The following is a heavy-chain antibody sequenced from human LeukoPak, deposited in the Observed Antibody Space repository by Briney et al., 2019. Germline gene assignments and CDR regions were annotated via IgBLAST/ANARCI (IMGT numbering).Heavy chain of an antibody. Sequence: GASVNVSCKASGYTFTSYGISWVRQAPGQGLEWMGWISAYNGNTNYAQKLQGRVTMTTDTSTSTAYMELRSLRSDDTAVYYCAHTQIGYCSGGSCYPNEYYFDYWGQGTLVTVSS. D-gene: IGHD2-15*01. CDR1: GYTFTSYG. CDR2: ISAYNGNT. CDR3: AHTQIGYCSGGSCYPNEYYFDY. J-gene: IGHJ4*02. V-gene: IGHV1-18*01.